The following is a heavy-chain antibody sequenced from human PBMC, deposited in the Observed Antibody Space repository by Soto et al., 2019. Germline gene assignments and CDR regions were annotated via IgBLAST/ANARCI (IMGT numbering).Heavy chain of an antibody. D-gene: IGHD6-6*01. CDR2: ISSAGHT. J-gene: IGHJ4*01. CDR3: ANQVADGTSSTHYLD. CDR1: GFTFSNYA. V-gene: IGHV3-23*01. Sequence: SGGSLRLSCAAAGFTFSNYALSWVRQAPGKGLEWVSAISSAGHTYYSDSVKGRFTISRDNSKNTLSLHMDSLRAEDTAVYYCANQVADGTSSTHYLD.